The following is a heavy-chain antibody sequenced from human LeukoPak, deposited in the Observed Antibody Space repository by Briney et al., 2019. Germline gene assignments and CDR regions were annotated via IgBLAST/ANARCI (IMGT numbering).Heavy chain of an antibody. V-gene: IGHV3-30*02. CDR2: IRYDGSNK. D-gene: IGHD3-10*01. CDR3: AKGAHYYGSGSYYSKYYFDY. CDR1: GFTFSSYG. J-gene: IGHJ4*02. Sequence: GGSLRLSCAASGFTFSSYGMHWVRQAPGKGLEWVAFIRYDGSNKYYADSVKGRFTISRDNSKNTLYLQMNSLRAEDTAVYYCAKGAHYYGSGSYYSKYYFDYWGQGTLVTVSS.